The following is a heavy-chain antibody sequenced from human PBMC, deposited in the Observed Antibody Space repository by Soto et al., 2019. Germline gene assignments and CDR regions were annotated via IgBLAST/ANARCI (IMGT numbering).Heavy chain of an antibody. V-gene: IGHV2-5*02. CDR3: AHLLPGPLSFAY. D-gene: IGHD2-8*02. Sequence: QITLKESGPTLVKPTQTLALNCTFSGFSFNTRGVGVAWIRQPPGKALEWLAVTYWDDDRRYRPSLTDRLTITKDISTNQVVLTMTNMDPVDTGTYYCAHLLPGPLSFAYWGQGALVTVSS. CDR2: TYWDDDR. J-gene: IGHJ1*01. CDR1: GFSFNTRGVG.